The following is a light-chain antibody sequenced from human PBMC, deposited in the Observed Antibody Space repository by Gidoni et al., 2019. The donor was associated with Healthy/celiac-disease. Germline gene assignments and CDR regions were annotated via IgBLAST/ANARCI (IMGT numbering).Light chain of an antibody. Sequence: DIVMTQSPLSLPVTPGEPASISCRSSQSLLHSNGYNYLDWYLQKPGQSPQLLIYLGSNRASGVPDRFSGSGSGTDLTLKISRVEAEDVGVYYCMQALQTPPWTFXQXTKVEIK. CDR1: QSLLHSNGYNY. CDR3: MQALQTPPWT. CDR2: LGS. J-gene: IGKJ1*01. V-gene: IGKV2-28*01.